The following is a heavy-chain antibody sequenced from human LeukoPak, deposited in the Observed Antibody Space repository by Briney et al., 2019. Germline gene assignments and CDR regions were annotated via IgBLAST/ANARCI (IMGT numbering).Heavy chain of an antibody. CDR2: ISSSGSTI. Sequence: GGSLRLSCAASGFTFSDYYMSWIRQAPGKGLEWASYISSSGSTIYYADSVKGRFTISRDNAKNMLYLQMNSLRAEDTAVYYCARDRGNGYRDYWGQGTLVTVSS. CDR1: GFTFSDYY. D-gene: IGHD5-24*01. CDR3: ARDRGNGYRDY. J-gene: IGHJ4*02. V-gene: IGHV3-11*04.